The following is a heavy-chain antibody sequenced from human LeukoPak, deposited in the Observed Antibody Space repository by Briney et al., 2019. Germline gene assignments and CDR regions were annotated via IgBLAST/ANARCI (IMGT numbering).Heavy chain of an antibody. CDR3: AREWRYYDSSGYYDY. CDR2: ISSSSTYI. CDR1: GFTFNAYG. V-gene: IGHV3-21*01. D-gene: IGHD3-22*01. Sequence: KAGGSLRLSCAASGFTFNAYGMNWVRQASGKGLEWVSSISSSSTYIYYADSVKGRFTISRDNAKNSLYLQMNSLRAEDTAVYYCAREWRYYDSSGYYDYWGQGTLVTVSS. J-gene: IGHJ4*02.